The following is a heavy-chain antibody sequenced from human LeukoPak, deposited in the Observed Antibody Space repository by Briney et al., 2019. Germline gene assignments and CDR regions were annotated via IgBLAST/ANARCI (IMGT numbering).Heavy chain of an antibody. D-gene: IGHD4-17*01. CDR1: GFTFSSYA. CDR3: ASIPSFYGDHT. J-gene: IGHJ5*02. Sequence: GGSLRLSCAASGFTFSSYAVSWVRQAPGKGLEWVSAISGSGGSTYYADSVKGRFTISRDNSKNTLYLQMNSLRAEDTAVYYCASIPSFYGDHTWGQGTLVTVSS. CDR2: ISGSGGST. V-gene: IGHV3-23*01.